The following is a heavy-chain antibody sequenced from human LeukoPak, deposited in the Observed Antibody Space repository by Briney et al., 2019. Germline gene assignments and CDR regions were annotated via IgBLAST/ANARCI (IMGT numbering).Heavy chain of an antibody. D-gene: IGHD2-2*01. CDR3: ARDRRPMGPADIGGAFDI. V-gene: IGHV1-2*02. Sequence: GASVKVSCRASGYTFTGYYMHWVRQAPGQGLEWMGWINPNSGGTNYAQKFQGRVTMTRDTSISTAYMELSRLRSDDTAVYYCARDRRPMGPADIGGAFDIWGQGTMVTVSS. CDR1: GYTFTGYY. CDR2: INPNSGGT. J-gene: IGHJ3*02.